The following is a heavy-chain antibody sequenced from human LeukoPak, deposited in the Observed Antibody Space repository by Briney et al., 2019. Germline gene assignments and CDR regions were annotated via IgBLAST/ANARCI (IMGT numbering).Heavy chain of an antibody. Sequence: SDTLSLTCTVCGGSISSYYWSWIRQPPGKGLEWIGYIYYSGSTNYNPSLKSRVTISVDTSKNQFSLKLNSLTPSATAVYFCARGGSDIVVVGDFVHFDYWGQGTLVTVSS. CDR3: ARGGSDIVVVGDFVHFDY. J-gene: IGHJ4*02. CDR1: GGSISSYY. V-gene: IGHV4-59*07. D-gene: IGHD2-2*01. CDR2: IYYSGST.